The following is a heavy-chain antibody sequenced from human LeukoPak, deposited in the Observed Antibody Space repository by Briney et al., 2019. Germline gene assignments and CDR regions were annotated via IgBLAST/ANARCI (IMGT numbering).Heavy chain of an antibody. J-gene: IGHJ4*02. CDR1: GLSLSTSGVG. CDR3: ALPYYYDSAGASYDY. CDR2: IYWNDDK. D-gene: IGHD3-22*01. V-gene: IGHV2-5*01. Sequence: ESGPTLVKPTRTLTVTCTLSGLSLSTSGVGVGWIRQPPGKALKWLALIYWNDDKRYSPSLKSRLTITRDTSKNQVVLTMTNMDPLDTATYYCALPYYYDSAGASYDYWGQGTLVTVSS.